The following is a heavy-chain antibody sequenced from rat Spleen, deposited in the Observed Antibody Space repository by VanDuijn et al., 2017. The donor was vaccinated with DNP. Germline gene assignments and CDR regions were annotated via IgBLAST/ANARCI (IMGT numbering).Heavy chain of an antibody. V-gene: IGHV5-20*01. Sequence: EVQLVESGGGLVQPGGSLKLSCAGSGFTFSDYYMAWVRQAPTKGLEWVASITYDGVGTYYRDSVKGRFTISRDIAKSSLYLQMDSLRSEDTATYYCATHELPAYAAFVYWGQGTLVAVSS. CDR3: ATHELPAYAAFVY. CDR2: ITYDGVGT. J-gene: IGHJ3*01. D-gene: IGHD3-7*01. CDR1: GFTFSDYY.